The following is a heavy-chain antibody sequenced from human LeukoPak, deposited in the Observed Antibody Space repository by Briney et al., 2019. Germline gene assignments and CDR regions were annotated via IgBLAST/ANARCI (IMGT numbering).Heavy chain of an antibody. V-gene: IGHV3-23*01. D-gene: IGHD7-27*01. CDR2: ITPSDGTT. Sequence: GGSLRPSCAASGFTFCRYTMSWVRQAPGKGVEWVSTITPSDGTTSYADSVKGRFTVSRDNSKNTLFLQMNSLRAEDTAVYYCAKDGGLWVSAHWGDSWGRGTLVTVSS. CDR3: AKDGGLWVSAHWGDS. J-gene: IGHJ4*02. CDR1: GFTFCRYT.